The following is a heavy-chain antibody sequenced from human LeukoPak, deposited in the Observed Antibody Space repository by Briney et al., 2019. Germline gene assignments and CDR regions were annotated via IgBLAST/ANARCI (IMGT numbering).Heavy chain of an antibody. Sequence: PGGSLRLSCAASGFTFNSYSMNWVRQAPGKGLEWVSGINWNGGSTGYADSVKGRFTISRDNAKTSLYLQMNSLRDENTAVYYCARDLSGGAGYTYGRGIDYWGQGTLVTVSS. CDR3: ARDLSGGAGYTYGRGIDY. J-gene: IGHJ4*02. D-gene: IGHD5-18*01. CDR1: GFTFNSYS. CDR2: INWNGGST. V-gene: IGHV3-20*04.